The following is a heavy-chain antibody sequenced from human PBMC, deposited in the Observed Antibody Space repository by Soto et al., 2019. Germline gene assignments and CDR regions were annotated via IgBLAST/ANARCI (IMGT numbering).Heavy chain of an antibody. V-gene: IGHV3-30*14. CDR2: ITHDGSQK. CDR1: GFTFRSYA. D-gene: IGHD5-18*01. J-gene: IGHJ4*02. Sequence: GGSLRLSCGVSGFTFRSYAMYWVRQAPGKGLEWVAVITHDGSQKYYADSVKGRFTISRDNSKNTLYLQMNSLRAEDTAVYYCARDQGYSHYWGQGTLVTVSS. CDR3: ARDQGYSHY.